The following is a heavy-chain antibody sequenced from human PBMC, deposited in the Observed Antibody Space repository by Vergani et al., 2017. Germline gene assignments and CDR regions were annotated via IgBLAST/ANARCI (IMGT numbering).Heavy chain of an antibody. D-gene: IGHD1-26*01. Sequence: QVQLVQSGAEVKKPGASVKVSCKASGYPFTAYYMHWLRQAPGQGFEWMGWINPDSGDTKYSQNFLGRVTMTRDTSINTAYMEVNSLKSDDTALYYCARDGALDVWGQGTKVTVSS. CDR1: GYPFTAYY. J-gene: IGHJ6*02. CDR3: ARDGALDV. CDR2: INPDSGDT. V-gene: IGHV1-2*02.